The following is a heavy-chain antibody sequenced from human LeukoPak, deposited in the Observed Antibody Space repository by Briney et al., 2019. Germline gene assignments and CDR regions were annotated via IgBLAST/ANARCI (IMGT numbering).Heavy chain of an antibody. CDR2: IKSDGSST. CDR3: ARDVASWHFDY. Sequence: GGSLRLSCAASGFTFSSHWMHWVPQAPGKGLVWLSRIKSDGSSTCYADSVKGRFTISRDNAKSTLYLQMNSLRADDTAVYFCARDVASWHFDYWGKGTLVTVAS. V-gene: IGHV3-74*01. J-gene: IGHJ4*02. D-gene: IGHD2-2*01. CDR1: GFTFSSHW.